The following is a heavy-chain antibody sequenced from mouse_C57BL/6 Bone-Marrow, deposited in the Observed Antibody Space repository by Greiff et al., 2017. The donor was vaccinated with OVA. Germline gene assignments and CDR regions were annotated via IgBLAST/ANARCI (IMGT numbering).Heavy chain of an antibody. D-gene: IGHD1-1*01. CDR2: ISDGGSYT. CDR3: ARERELITTVVAGAMDY. J-gene: IGHJ4*01. V-gene: IGHV5-4*01. Sequence: EVQLVESGGGLVKPGGSLKLSCAASGFTFSSYAMSWVRQTPEKRLEWVATISDGGSYTYYPDNVKGRFTISRANAKNKLYLKMSHLKSEDTAMYYWARERELITTVVAGAMDYWGQGTSVTVSS. CDR1: GFTFSSYA.